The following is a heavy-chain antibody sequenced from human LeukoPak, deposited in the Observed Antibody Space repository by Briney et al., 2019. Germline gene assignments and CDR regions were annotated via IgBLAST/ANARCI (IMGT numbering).Heavy chain of an antibody. V-gene: IGHV1-18*01. J-gene: IGHJ5*02. CDR3: ARVGILGVDHWFDP. Sequence: ASVKVSCKASGYTFTSYAMHWVRQAPGQGLEWMGWISAYNGNTNYAQKLQGRVTMTTDTSTSTAYMELRSLRSDDTAVYYCARVGILGVDHWFDPWGQGTLVTVSS. CDR2: ISAYNGNT. CDR1: GYTFTSYA. D-gene: IGHD2-15*01.